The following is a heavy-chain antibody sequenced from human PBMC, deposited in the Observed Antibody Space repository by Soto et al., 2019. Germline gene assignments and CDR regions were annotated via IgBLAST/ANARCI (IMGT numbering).Heavy chain of an antibody. V-gene: IGHV4-4*02. CDR2: IYHSGST. CDR3: ARVISPMPPSDD. Sequence: SETLSLTCAVSGGSISSGNWWSWVRQPPGKGLEWIGEIYHSGSTNYNPSLKSRVTISVDKSKTQFSLRLSSVTAADTAVYYCARVISPMPPSDDWGQGTLVTVS. D-gene: IGHD2-2*01. CDR1: GGSISSGNW. J-gene: IGHJ4*02.